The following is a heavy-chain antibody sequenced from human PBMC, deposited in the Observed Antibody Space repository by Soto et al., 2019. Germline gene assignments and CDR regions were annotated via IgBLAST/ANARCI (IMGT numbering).Heavy chain of an antibody. J-gene: IGHJ6*02. V-gene: IGHV3-74*01. CDR1: GFTFSSDW. Sequence: EVQLVESGGGLVQPGGSLRLSCVASGFTFSSDWMHWVRQGPGKGLVWVSRINSDGSATNYADSVKGRFTMARDNAKNTLYLQMNRLRVEDTALYYCVRGWSDVWGQGSTVTVFS. CDR2: INSDGSAT. CDR3: VRGWSDV. D-gene: IGHD2-15*01.